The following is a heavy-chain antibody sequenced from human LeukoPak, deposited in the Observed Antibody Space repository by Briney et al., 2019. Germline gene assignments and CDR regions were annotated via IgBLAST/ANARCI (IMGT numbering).Heavy chain of an antibody. CDR3: ARGQGSTSQKTYYYYYYMDV. V-gene: IGHV4-39*07. J-gene: IGHJ6*03. D-gene: IGHD2-2*01. CDR2: IYYSGST. Sequence: SETLSLTCTVSGGSLSSSSYYWGWIRQPPGKGLEWIGSIYYSGSTYYNPSFKSRVTISVDTSKNQFSLKLSSVTAADTAVYYCARGQGSTSQKTYYYYYYMDVWGKGTTVTVSS. CDR1: GGSLSSSSYY.